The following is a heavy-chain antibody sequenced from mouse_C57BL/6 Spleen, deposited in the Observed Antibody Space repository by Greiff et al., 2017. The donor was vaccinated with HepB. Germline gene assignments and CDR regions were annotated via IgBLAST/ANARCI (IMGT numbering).Heavy chain of an antibody. V-gene: IGHV1-64*01. Sequence: VQLQQPGAELVKPGASVKLSCKASGYTFTSYWMHWVKQRPGQGLEWIGMIHPNSGSTNYNEKFKSKATLTVDKSSSTAYMQLSSLTSEDSAVYYCARSEYYGSSYVGYFDVWGTGTTVTVSS. J-gene: IGHJ1*03. CDR2: IHPNSGST. D-gene: IGHD1-1*01. CDR3: ARSEYYGSSYVGYFDV. CDR1: GYTFTSYW.